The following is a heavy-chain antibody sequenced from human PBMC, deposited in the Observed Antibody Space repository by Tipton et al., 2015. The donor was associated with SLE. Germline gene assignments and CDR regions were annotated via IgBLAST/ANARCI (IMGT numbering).Heavy chain of an antibody. Sequence: LRLSCAVYGGSFGGFNWNWIRQPPGKGLGWIGEINHSGVTSYNPSLKSRVAVSLDTSKRQFLLRLTSVTAADTAMYFCARGTGITDDWGQGTLVTVSS. CDR2: INHSGVT. J-gene: IGHJ4*02. D-gene: IGHD1-1*01. CDR3: ARGTGITDD. V-gene: IGHV4-34*01. CDR1: GGSFGGFN.